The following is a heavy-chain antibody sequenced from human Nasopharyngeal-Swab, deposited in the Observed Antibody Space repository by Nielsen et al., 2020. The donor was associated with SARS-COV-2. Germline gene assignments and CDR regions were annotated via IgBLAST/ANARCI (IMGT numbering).Heavy chain of an antibody. CDR3: ARLVADSSGWGFDY. V-gene: IGHV3-48*02. D-gene: IGHD6-19*01. Sequence: GRSLRLSCAASGFTFSSYSMNWVRQAPGKGLEWVSYISSSSSTIYYADSVKGRFTISRDNAKNSLYLQMNSLRDEDTAVYYCARLVADSSGWGFDYWGQGTLVTVSS. CDR2: ISSSSSTI. J-gene: IGHJ4*02. CDR1: GFTFSSYS.